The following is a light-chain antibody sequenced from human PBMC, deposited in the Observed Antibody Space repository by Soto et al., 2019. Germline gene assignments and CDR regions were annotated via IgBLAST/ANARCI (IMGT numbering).Light chain of an antibody. CDR3: ETSDSDTRV. CDR2: LESSGSY. V-gene: IGLV4-60*03. CDR1: SGHSDYV. Sequence: QPVLTLSSSASASLGSSVKLTCTLSSGHSDYVTAWHQQQPGKAPRYLMKLESSGSYNKGSGVPDRFSGSSSGAERYLTISNLQSEDEADYYCETSDSDTRVFGGGTKLTVL. J-gene: IGLJ3*02.